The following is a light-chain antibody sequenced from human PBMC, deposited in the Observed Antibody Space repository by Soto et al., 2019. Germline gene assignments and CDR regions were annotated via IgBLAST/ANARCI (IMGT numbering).Light chain of an antibody. CDR1: SSNIGINT. Sequence: QSVLTQPPSASGTPGQRVTISCSGGSSNIGINTVNWYQQLPGTAPKVLIYTDNERPSGVPDRFSGSKSGTSASLDITGLQAEDEAAYFCQSYDMSLNNYVFGTGTKVTVL. V-gene: IGLV1-44*01. CDR3: QSYDMSLNNYV. J-gene: IGLJ1*01. CDR2: TDN.